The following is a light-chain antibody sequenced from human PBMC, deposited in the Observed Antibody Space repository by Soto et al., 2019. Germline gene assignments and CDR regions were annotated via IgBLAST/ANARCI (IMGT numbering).Light chain of an antibody. CDR2: VAS. J-gene: IGKJ1*01. V-gene: IGKV1-17*01. CDR1: QGIRND. Sequence: DIQMTQSPSSLSASVGDRVTITCRASQGIRNDLGWYQQKPGKAPKLLIYVASTLQSGVPSRFSGSGSGTEFTLTISSLQPDDFANYYCQQYRTFGQGTKVDIK. CDR3: QQYRT.